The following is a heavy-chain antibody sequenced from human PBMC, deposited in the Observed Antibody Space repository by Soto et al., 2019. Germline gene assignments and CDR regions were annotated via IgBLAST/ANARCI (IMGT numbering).Heavy chain of an antibody. D-gene: IGHD3-22*01. V-gene: IGHV1-69*01. CDR1: GGTFSSYA. J-gene: IGHJ6*02. CDR2: IIPIFGTA. Sequence: QVQLVQSGAEVKKPGSSVKVSCKASGGTFSSYAISWVRQAPGQGLEWMGGIIPIFGTANYAQKFQGRVTITADESTSTAYRELSSLRSEDTAVYYCARGQYYYDSSGYYSRRYYYYYGMDVWGQGTTVTVSS. CDR3: ARGQYYYDSSGYYSRRYYYYYGMDV.